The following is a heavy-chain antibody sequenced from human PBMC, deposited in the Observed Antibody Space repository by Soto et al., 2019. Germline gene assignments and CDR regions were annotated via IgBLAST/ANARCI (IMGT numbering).Heavy chain of an antibody. J-gene: IGHJ4*02. CDR2: ISSSSSTI. V-gene: IGHV3-48*01. CDR3: AKDQGSSWYERDY. D-gene: IGHD6-13*01. CDR1: GFTFSNSD. Sequence: GGSLRLSCVASGFTFSNSDMNWVHQALGKGLEWVSYISSSSSTIYYADSVKGRFTISRDNAKNTLYLQMNSLRAEDTAVYYCAKDQGSSWYERDYWGQGTLVTVS.